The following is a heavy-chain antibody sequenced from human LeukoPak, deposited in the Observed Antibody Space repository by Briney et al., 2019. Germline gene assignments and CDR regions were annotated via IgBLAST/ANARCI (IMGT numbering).Heavy chain of an antibody. J-gene: IGHJ2*01. CDR2: IYTSGST. D-gene: IGHD4-17*01. V-gene: IGHV4-4*07. CDR1: GGSISSYY. Sequence: SETLSLTCTVSGGSISSYYWSWIRQPAGKGLEWIGRIYTSGSTNYNPSLKSRVTMSVDTSKNQFSLKLSTVTAQDAAVYYCARVERDRLRPSYFDLWGRGTLVTVSS. CDR3: ARVERDRLRPSYFDL.